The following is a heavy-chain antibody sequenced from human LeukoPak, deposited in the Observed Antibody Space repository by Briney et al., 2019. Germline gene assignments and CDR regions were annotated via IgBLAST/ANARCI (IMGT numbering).Heavy chain of an antibody. V-gene: IGHV3-11*01. Sequence: GGSLRLSCAASGFTFSDYYMSWIRQAPGKGLEWVSYISSSGSTRYYADSVKGRFTISRDNAKNSLYLQMNSLRAKDTAVYYCARDRWEDTAMVYYYYYYGMDVWGQGTTVTVSS. CDR2: ISSSGSTR. CDR1: GFTFSDYY. CDR3: ARDRWEDTAMVYYYYYYGMDV. D-gene: IGHD5-18*01. J-gene: IGHJ6*02.